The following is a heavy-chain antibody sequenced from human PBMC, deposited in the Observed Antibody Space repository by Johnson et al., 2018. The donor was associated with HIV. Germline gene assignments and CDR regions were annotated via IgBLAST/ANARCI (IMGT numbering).Heavy chain of an antibody. D-gene: IGHD5-18*01. Sequence: VQLVESGGGLAQPGGSLRLSCAASGITVSSNYMSWVRQAPGKGLEWVSVIFTVGDVYYADSVQGRFPISRDNSKHFLYLQMNSLRPEATAVYYCARDGRDLVTRGSFDVWGQGTVVTVSS. V-gene: IGHV3-66*02. CDR2: IFTVGDV. CDR3: ARDGRDLVTRGSFDV. CDR1: GITVSSNY. J-gene: IGHJ3*01.